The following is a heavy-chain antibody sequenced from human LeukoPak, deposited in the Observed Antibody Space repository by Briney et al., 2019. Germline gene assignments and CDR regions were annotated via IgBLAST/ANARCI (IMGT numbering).Heavy chain of an antibody. J-gene: IGHJ4*02. Sequence: GGSLRLSCAASGFTVSSNYMSGVRQAPGKGLEWVSVMYSGGSTYYADSVKGRFTISRDNSKNTLYLQMNSLRAEDTAVYYCARDSGSYYSYWGQGTLVTVSS. D-gene: IGHD1-26*01. V-gene: IGHV3-53*01. CDR3: ARDSGSYYSY. CDR1: GFTVSSNY. CDR2: MYSGGST.